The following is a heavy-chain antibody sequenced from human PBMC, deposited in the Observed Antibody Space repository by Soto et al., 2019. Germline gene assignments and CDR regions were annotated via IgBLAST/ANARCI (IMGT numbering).Heavy chain of an antibody. CDR1: GGSISKSNYY. V-gene: IGHV4-39*01. CDR2: IYYSGST. J-gene: IGHJ3*02. CDR3: ASPTLGAFDI. D-gene: IGHD3-16*01. Sequence: SETLSLTCTVSGGSISKSNYYWGWIRQPPGNRLERIGSIYYSGSTSYNSSLKGRVTISVDTSNNEFSLRLRSAADTVTAVYYCASPTLGAFDIWGQGTKVTVSS.